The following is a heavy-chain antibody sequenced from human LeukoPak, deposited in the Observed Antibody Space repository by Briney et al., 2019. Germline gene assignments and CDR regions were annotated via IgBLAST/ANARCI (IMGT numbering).Heavy chain of an antibody. J-gene: IGHJ4*02. D-gene: IGHD6-25*01. CDR2: ISSSSSYI. CDR1: GFTFSSYS. Sequence: GGSLRLSCAASGFTFSSYSMNWVRQAPGKGLEWVSSISSSSSYIYYADSVKGRFTISGDNAKNSLYLQMNSLRAEDTAVYYCAREAPGYSSGKTEYYFDYWGQGTLVTVSS. CDR3: AREAPGYSSGKTEYYFDY. V-gene: IGHV3-21*01.